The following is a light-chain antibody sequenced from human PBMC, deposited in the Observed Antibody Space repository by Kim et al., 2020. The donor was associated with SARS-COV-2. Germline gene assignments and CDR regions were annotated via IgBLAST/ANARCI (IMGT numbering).Light chain of an antibody. CDR1: QSVSSY. J-gene: IGKJ5*01. CDR2: DAS. V-gene: IGKV3-11*01. CDR3: QQRSNCPIT. Sequence: LSPGESAPLSCRASQSVSSYFAWYQQKPGQAPRLLIYDASNRATGIPARFSGSGSGTDFTLTISSLEPEDFAVYYCQQRSNCPITFGQGTRLEIK.